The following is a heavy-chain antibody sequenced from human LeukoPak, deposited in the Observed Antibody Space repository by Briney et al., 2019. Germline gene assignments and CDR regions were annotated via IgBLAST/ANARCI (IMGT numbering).Heavy chain of an antibody. Sequence: GGSLRLSCAASGFTFSSYAMSWVRQAPGKGLEWVSAITGSGGSTYYADSVKGRFTISRDNSKNTLYVQMNSLRAEDTAVYSWAKAYYVSGSYRHFDYWGQGTPVTVSS. CDR2: ITGSGGST. CDR3: AKAYYVSGSYRHFDY. CDR1: GFTFSSYA. J-gene: IGHJ4*02. D-gene: IGHD3-10*01. V-gene: IGHV3-23*01.